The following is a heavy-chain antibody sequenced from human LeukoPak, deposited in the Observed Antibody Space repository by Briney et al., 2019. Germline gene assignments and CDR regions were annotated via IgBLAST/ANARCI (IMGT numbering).Heavy chain of an antibody. J-gene: IGHJ5*02. V-gene: IGHV1-69*13. CDR2: IIPIFGTA. D-gene: IGHD6-13*01. CDR3: ARVVNPAAGTSNWFDP. CDR1: GGTFSSYA. Sequence: SVKVSCKASGGTFSSYAISWVRQAPGQGLEWMGGIIPIFGTANYAQKFQGRVTITADESTSTAYMELSSLRSEDTAAYYCARVVNPAAGTSNWFDPWGQGTLVTVSS.